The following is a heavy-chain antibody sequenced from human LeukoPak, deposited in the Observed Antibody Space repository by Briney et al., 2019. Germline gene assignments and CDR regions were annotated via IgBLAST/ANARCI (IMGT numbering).Heavy chain of an antibody. CDR2: IYTSGST. J-gene: IGHJ4*02. V-gene: IGHV4-61*02. D-gene: IGHD3-3*01. CDR3: AGYDFWSALDY. Sequence: SQTLSLTCTVSGGSMSSGSYYWSWIRQPAGKGLEWIGRIYTSGSTNYNPSLKSRVTISVDTSKNQFSLKLSSVTAADTAVYYCAGYDFWSALDYWGQGTLVTVSS. CDR1: GGSMSSGSYY.